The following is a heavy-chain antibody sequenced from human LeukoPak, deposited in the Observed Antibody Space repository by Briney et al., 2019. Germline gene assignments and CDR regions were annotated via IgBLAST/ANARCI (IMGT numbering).Heavy chain of an antibody. CDR3: ARGHLCGSVICYYSGFGY. CDR2: ISITSNHI. D-gene: IGHD2-2*01. CDR1: GFTFSNYT. V-gene: IGHV3-21*01. Sequence: KPGGSLRLSCAASGFTFSNYTMHWVRQAPGKGLEWVSSISITSNHIYYVDSVKGRFTISRDNAKNSLYLQINSLRAEDTAVYYCARGHLCGSVICYYSGFGYWGQGTLVTVSS. J-gene: IGHJ4*02.